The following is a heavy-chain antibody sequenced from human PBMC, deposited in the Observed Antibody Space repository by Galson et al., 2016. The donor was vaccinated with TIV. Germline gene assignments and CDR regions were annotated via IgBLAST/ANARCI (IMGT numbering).Heavy chain of an antibody. CDR1: GFTFSDHY. CDR3: TRGAPFGAY. D-gene: IGHD1-26*01. CDR2: ISNDGNHK. J-gene: IGHJ4*02. V-gene: IGHV3-30*03. Sequence: SLRLSCAASGFTFSDHYMHWVRQAPGKALEWVAFISNDGNHKACVDSVKGRFTISRDNARNSLYLQMNSLRPDDTALYYCTRGAPFGAYWGQGTLVTVSS.